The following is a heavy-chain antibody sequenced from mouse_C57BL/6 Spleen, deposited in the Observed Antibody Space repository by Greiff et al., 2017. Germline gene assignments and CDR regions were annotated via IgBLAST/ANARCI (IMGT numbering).Heavy chain of an antibody. D-gene: IGHD1-1*01. CDR2: IYPGDGDT. V-gene: IGHV1-82*01. J-gene: IGHJ1*03. CDR3: ARFYYGSEGYFDV. Sequence: QVQLKESGPELVKPGASVKISCKASGYAFSSSWMNWVKQRPGKGLEWIGRIYPGDGDTNYNGKFKGKATLTADKSSSTAYMQLSSLTSEDSAVYFCARFYYGSEGYFDVWGTGTTVTVSS. CDR1: GYAFSSSW.